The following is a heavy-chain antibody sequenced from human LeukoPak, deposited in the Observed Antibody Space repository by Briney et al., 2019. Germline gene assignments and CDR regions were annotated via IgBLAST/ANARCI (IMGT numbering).Heavy chain of an antibody. CDR1: GFTVSSNY. V-gene: IGHV3-53*04. J-gene: IGHJ3*02. CDR2: IYSGGST. CDR3: ASGEYYGDAFDI. Sequence: HPGGSLRLSCAASGFTVSSNYMSWVRQAPGKGLEWVSVIYSGGSTYYADSVKGRSTISRHNSKNTLYLQMNSLRAEDTAVYYCASGEYYGDAFDIWGQGTMVTVSS. D-gene: IGHD3-16*01.